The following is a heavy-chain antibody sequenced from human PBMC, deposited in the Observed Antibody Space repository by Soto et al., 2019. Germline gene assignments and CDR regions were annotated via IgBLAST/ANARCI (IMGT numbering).Heavy chain of an antibody. CDR1: GYSFTSYW. J-gene: IGHJ6*02. D-gene: IGHD6-19*01. CDR2: IDPSDSYT. Sequence: PGESLKISCKGSGYSFTSYWISWVRQMPGKGLEWMGRIDPSDSYTNYSPSFQGHVTISADKSISTAYLQWSSLKASDTAMYYCARQSPRSGHLHYYYYGMDVWGQGTTVTFSS. V-gene: IGHV5-10-1*01. CDR3: ARQSPRSGHLHYYYYGMDV.